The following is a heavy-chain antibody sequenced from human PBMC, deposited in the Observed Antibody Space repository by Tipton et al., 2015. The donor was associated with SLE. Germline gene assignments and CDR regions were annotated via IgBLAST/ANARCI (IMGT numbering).Heavy chain of an antibody. V-gene: IGHV5-51*01. D-gene: IGHD6-19*01. J-gene: IGHJ4*02. CDR3: ARAWLSSGYSSGWSSFDY. Sequence: VQLVQSGAEVKKPGESLKISCEGSGYTFTHYWIGWVRQMPGKGLEWMGIIYPGDADTRYSPSFQGQVTISAANSISTAYLQWRGLKASDTAIYYCARAWLSSGYSSGWSSFDYWGQGTLVTVSS. CDR1: GYTFTHYW. CDR2: IYPGDADT.